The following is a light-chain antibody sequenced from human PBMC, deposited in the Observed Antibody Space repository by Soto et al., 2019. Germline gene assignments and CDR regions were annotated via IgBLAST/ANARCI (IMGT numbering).Light chain of an antibody. CDR3: QQTYNTPWT. Sequence: DIQMTQSPSSLSASVGDRVTIPCRASQSISNYLIWYQQKPGEAPNLLIYAASTLHRGVPSRFSGRGSGTDFTLTISSLQPEDFATYYCQQTYNTPWTFGQGTKVEIK. J-gene: IGKJ1*01. V-gene: IGKV1-39*01. CDR1: QSISNY. CDR2: AAS.